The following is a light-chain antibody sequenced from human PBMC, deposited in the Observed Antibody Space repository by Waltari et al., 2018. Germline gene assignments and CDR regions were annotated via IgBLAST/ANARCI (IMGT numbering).Light chain of an antibody. CDR3: QQSYSNIPLT. CDR2: AAS. V-gene: IGKV1-39*01. CDR1: QYINNY. Sequence: DIQMTQSPSSVSASVGDRVTITCRASQYINNYLNWYQQKPGRGPKLLIYAASNLQSGVPSRFSGSGSGTDFTLTIGSLQPEDFATYFCQQSYSNIPLTFGGGTKVEVK. J-gene: IGKJ4*01.